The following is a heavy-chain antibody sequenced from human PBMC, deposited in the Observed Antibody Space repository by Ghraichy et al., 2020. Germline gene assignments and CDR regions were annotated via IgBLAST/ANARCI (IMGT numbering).Heavy chain of an antibody. CDR3: ARDWSIAANSVY. CDR1: GFTFSSYW. J-gene: IGHJ4*02. CDR2: IKQDGSEK. Sequence: ETLRLSCAASGFTFSSYWMSWVRQAPGKGLEWVANIKQDGSEKYYVDSVKGRFTISRDNAKNSLYLQMNSLRAEDTAVYYCARDWSIAANSVYWGQGTLVTVSS. V-gene: IGHV3-7*03. D-gene: IGHD6-6*01.